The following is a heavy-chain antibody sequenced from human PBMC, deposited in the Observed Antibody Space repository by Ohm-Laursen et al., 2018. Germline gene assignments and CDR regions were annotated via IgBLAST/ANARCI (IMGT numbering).Heavy chain of an antibody. J-gene: IGHJ6*02. CDR3: ATMEGYSYGAGVDV. CDR2: IYYSGST. CDR1: GGFISSSY. V-gene: IGHV4-59*01. Sequence: GTLSLTCTVSGGFISSSYWSWIRQPPGKGLEWIGCIYYSGSTNSNPSLRSRVTISVDTSKTQFSLKLSSVTAADTAVYYCATMEGYSYGAGVDVWGQGTTVTVSS. D-gene: IGHD5-18*01.